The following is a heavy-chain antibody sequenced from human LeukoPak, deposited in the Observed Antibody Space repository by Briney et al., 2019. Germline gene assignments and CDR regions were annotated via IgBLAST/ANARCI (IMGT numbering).Heavy chain of an antibody. V-gene: IGHV3-30*18. D-gene: IGHD3-16*01. J-gene: IGHJ4*02. CDR1: EFTFSSYG. Sequence: GRSLRLSCAASEFTFSSYGMHWVRQAPGKGLEWVAVISYDGSNKYYADSVKGRFTISRDNSKNTLFLQMNSLRAEDAAVYYCAKDWGLPEYWGQGTLVTVSS. CDR3: AKDWGLPEY. CDR2: ISYDGSNK.